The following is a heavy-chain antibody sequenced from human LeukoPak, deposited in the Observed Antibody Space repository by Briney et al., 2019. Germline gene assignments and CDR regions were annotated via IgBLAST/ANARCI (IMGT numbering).Heavy chain of an antibody. CDR1: GGSISSSSYY. J-gene: IGHJ4*02. CDR2: MYYRRST. V-gene: IGHV4-39*01. Sequence: SETLSLTCTVSGGSISSSSYYWGWIRLPPGKGLEWIGSMYYRRSTFYNMSLKSRVTISVDTSKNQFSLKLTSVTAADTAVYSCARHKDAAMVTTFDFWGQGTLVTVSS. CDR3: ARHKDAAMVTTFDF. D-gene: IGHD5-18*01.